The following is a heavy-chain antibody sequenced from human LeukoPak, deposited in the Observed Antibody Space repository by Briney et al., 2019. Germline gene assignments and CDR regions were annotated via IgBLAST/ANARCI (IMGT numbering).Heavy chain of an antibody. CDR1: GGSISSYY. V-gene: IGHV4-59*01. Sequence: SETLSLTCTVSGGSISSYYWSWIWQPPGKGLEWIGYIYYSGSTNYNPSLKSRVTISVDTSKNQFSLKLSSVTAADTAVYYCARDVLTGYLDYYYYGMDVWGQGTTVTVSS. J-gene: IGHJ6*02. CDR2: IYYSGST. D-gene: IGHD3-9*01. CDR3: ARDVLTGYLDYYYYGMDV.